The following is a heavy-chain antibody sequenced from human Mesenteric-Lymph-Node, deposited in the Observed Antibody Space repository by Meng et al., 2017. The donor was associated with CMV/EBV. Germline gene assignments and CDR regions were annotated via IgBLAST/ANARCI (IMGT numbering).Heavy chain of an antibody. V-gene: IGHV1-2*02. CDR1: GYTFTSYG. CDR3: ARDAHCNSTFCNDS. J-gene: IGHJ4*02. D-gene: IGHD2/OR15-2a*01. CDR2: INPNTGAA. Sequence: ASVKVSCKASGYTFTSYGISWVRQAPGQGLEWMGWINPNTGAAHFAQKFRGRVTLTRDTSITTAYMEVTSLRSDDTAVYYCARDAHCNSTFCNDSWGQGTLVTVSS.